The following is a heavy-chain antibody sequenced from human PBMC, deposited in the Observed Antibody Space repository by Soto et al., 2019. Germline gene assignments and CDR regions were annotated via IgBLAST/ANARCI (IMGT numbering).Heavy chain of an antibody. CDR1: GGSFTTYY. CDR2: INHSGST. J-gene: IGHJ4*02. V-gene: IGHV4-34*01. D-gene: IGHD3-10*01. Sequence: QVQLQQWGAGLLKPSETLSLTCTVYGGSFTTYYWSWIRQPPGKGLEWIGEINHSGSTNSNPSLKSRVTISVDTSTNQFSLKLSSVTAADTAVYYCARSGHLFDYWGQGTLVTVSS. CDR3: ARSGHLFDY.